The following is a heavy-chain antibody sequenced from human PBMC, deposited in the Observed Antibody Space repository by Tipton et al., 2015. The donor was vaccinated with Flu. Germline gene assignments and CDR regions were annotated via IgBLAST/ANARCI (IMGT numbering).Heavy chain of an antibody. V-gene: IGHV4-59*12. Sequence: TLSLTCTVSGGTISSYYWSWIRQPPGKGLEWIGYIYYSGSTNYNPSLKSRVPISADTSKNQFSLKLSSVTAADTAVYYCATTGGYYYGMDVWGQGTTVTVSS. J-gene: IGHJ6*02. CDR3: ATTGGYYYGMDV. CDR1: GGTISSYY. D-gene: IGHD1-14*01. CDR2: IYYSGST.